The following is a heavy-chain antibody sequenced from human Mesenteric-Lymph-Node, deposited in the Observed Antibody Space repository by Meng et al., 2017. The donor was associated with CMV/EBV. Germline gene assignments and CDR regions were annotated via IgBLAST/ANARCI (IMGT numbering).Heavy chain of an antibody. CDR2: IDPSGGST. CDR1: GYTFTSYY. V-gene: IGHV1-46*01. D-gene: IGHD1-26*01. Sequence: KASGYTFTSYYMHWVRQAPGQGHEWMGIIDPSGGSTSYTQKFQGRVTMTRDTSTSTVYMELSSLRSEDTAVYYCASGSYYSGSYYVDYWGQGTLVTVSS. CDR3: ASGSYYSGSYYVDY. J-gene: IGHJ4*02.